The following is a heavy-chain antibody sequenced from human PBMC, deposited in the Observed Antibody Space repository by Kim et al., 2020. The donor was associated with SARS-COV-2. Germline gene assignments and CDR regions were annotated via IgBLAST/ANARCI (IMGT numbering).Heavy chain of an antibody. CDR3: ARGPITMVRGVIPLDY. J-gene: IGHJ4*02. V-gene: IGHV4-34*01. Sequence: SETLSLTCAVYGGSFSGYYWSWIRQPPGKGLEWIGEINHSGSTNYNPSLKSRVTISVDTSKNQFSLKLSSVTAADTAVYYCARGPITMVRGVIPLDYWGQGTLVTVSS. CDR1: GGSFSGYY. D-gene: IGHD3-10*01. CDR2: INHSGST.